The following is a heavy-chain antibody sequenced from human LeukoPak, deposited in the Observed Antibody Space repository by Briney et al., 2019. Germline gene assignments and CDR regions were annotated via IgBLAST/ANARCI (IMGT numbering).Heavy chain of an antibody. CDR3: ARLTTVITTTPYYMDV. Sequence: GESLKISCKGSGSSFTGSWIAWVRQMPGKGLEWMGIIYPGDSDTRYSPSFQGLVTISADKSISTAYLQWSSLTASDTAMYYCARLTTVITTTPYYMDVWGKGTTVTVYS. CDR2: IYPGDSDT. D-gene: IGHD4-11*01. CDR1: GSSFTGSW. V-gene: IGHV5-51*01. J-gene: IGHJ6*03.